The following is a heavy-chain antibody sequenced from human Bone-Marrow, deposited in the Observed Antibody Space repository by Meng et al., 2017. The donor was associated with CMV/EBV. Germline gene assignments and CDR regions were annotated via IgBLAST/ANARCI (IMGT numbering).Heavy chain of an antibody. CDR2: IYNDGAS. CDR3: ARERMRYLEWTSSYGMDV. CDR1: GFTVSSNY. V-gene: IGHV3-53*01. J-gene: IGHJ6*02. Sequence: GGSLRLSCAASGFTVSSNYMTWVRQAPGKGLQWVSVIYNDGASYSADSVKGRFTISRDTSENSVYLQMNTLRAEDTAVYYCARERMRYLEWTSSYGMDVWGQGTTVTVSS. D-gene: IGHD3-3*01.